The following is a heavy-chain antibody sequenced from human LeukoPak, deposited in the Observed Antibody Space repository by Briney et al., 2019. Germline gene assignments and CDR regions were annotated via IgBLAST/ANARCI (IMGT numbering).Heavy chain of an antibody. CDR2: IYYSGST. V-gene: IGHV4-59*08. J-gene: IGHJ5*02. Sequence: PSETLSLTCTVSGGSISTYYWSWIRQPPGKGLEWIGYIYYSGSTNYNSSLKSRVTISVDTSNNQFSLRLSSVTAADTAVYYCARQYSSSWRLDPWGQGTLVTVSS. CDR3: ARQYSSSWRLDP. CDR1: GGSISTYY. D-gene: IGHD6-13*01.